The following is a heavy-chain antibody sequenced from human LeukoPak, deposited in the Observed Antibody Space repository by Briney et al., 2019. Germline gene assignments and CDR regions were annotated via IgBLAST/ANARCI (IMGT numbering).Heavy chain of an antibody. CDR3: ARRPCSSISCFFDY. V-gene: IGHV5-51*03. Sequence: PGESLKISCKGSGYSFTSYWIGWVRQMPGKGLEWVGIIFPGDSDTRYSPSFQGQVTISADKSISAAYLQWSSLKASDTAMYFCARRPCSSISCFFDYWGQGTLVTVSS. J-gene: IGHJ4*02. CDR2: IFPGDSDT. D-gene: IGHD2-2*01. CDR1: GYSFTSYW.